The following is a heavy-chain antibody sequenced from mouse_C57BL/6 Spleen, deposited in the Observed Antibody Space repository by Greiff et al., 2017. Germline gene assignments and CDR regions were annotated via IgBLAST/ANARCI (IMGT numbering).Heavy chain of an antibody. V-gene: IGHV1-63*01. CDR3: ARGGYCNYVSYFGH. CDR2: IYPGGGYT. CDR1: GYTFTNYW. Sequence: VQLQQSGAELVRPGTSVKMSCKASGYTFTNYWIGWAKQRPGHGLEWIGDIYPGGGYTNYNEKFKGKATLTADKSSSTAYIAFSSLKSEDSAIFYRARGGYCNYVSYFGHRGQGTNLPGSP. J-gene: IGHJ2*01. D-gene: IGHD2-10*02.